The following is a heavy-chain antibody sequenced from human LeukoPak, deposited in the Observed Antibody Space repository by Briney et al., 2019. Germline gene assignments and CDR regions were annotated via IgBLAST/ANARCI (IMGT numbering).Heavy chain of an antibody. Sequence: ASVKVSCKASGYSFTSYYIHWVRQAPGQGLEYMGIIRPSGSTAYAQRFQGRVTMTRDTSTSAVYMELSSLGSEDTAVYYCAREGPETYYFDFWGQGTLVTVSS. CDR3: AREGPETYYFDF. V-gene: IGHV1-46*01. CDR1: GYSFTSYY. D-gene: IGHD5-24*01. CDR2: IRPSGST. J-gene: IGHJ4*02.